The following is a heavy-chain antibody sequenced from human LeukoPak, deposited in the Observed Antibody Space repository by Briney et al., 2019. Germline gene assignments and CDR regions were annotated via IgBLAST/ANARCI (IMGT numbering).Heavy chain of an antibody. J-gene: IGHJ3*01. V-gene: IGHV1-69*02. CDR1: GGTFSSYT. D-gene: IGHD3-22*01. CDR2: INPIRGIA. Sequence: SVKVSCKASGGTFSSYTISWLRQAPGQGLEWMGRINPIRGIANYAQKFQGRVTITGDNSTSTAYMELSSLRSEDTAVYYCATPARYYYDSSGPPFAFDVWGGGTIVADST. CDR3: ATPARYYYDSSGPPFAFDV.